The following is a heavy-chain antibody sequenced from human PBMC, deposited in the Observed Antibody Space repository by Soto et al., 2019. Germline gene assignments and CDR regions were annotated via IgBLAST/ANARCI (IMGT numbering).Heavy chain of an antibody. CDR1: GYSFPNYW. Sequence: PGESLKISCKGSGYSFPNYWIGWVRQMPGKGLEWMGIIYPSDSDTRYSPSFQGQVTISADKSISTAYLQWSSLKASDTAIYFCATVRDYQQPLSAFDIWGQGTKVTVSS. V-gene: IGHV5-51*01. CDR3: ATVRDYQQPLSAFDI. J-gene: IGHJ3*02. CDR2: IYPSDSDT. D-gene: IGHD4-17*01.